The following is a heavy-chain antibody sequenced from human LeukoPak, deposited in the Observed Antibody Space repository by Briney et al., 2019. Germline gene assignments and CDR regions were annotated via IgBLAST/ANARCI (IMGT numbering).Heavy chain of an antibody. D-gene: IGHD2-15*01. CDR2: IYYSGST. CDR3: ASSQLGYCSGGSCYGPYYYYGMDV. Sequence: PSETLSLTCTVSGGSISSYYWSWIRQPPGKGLEWIGYIYYSGSTNYNPSLKSRVTISVDTSKNQFSLKLSSVTAAVTAVYYCASSQLGYCSGGSCYGPYYYYGMDVWGQGTTVTVSS. J-gene: IGHJ6*02. V-gene: IGHV4-59*01. CDR1: GGSISSYY.